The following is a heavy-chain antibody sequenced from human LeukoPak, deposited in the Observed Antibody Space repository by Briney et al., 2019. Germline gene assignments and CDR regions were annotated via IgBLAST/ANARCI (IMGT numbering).Heavy chain of an antibody. CDR1: GGSFSGYS. Sequence: SETLSLTCVVYGGSFSGYSWSWIRQPPGKGLEWIGEINQRRNTNYNPSLKSRVTISIDTSKNQFSLKLSSVTAADTAVYYCARHGWHAWYFDLWGRGSLVTVSS. V-gene: IGHV4-34*01. CDR3: ARHGWHAWYFDL. CDR2: INQRRNT. J-gene: IGHJ2*01. D-gene: IGHD6-19*01.